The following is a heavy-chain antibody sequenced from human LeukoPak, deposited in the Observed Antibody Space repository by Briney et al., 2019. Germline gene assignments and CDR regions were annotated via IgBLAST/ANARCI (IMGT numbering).Heavy chain of an antibody. CDR1: GGSISSYY. V-gene: IGHV4-59*01. Sequence: SETLSLTCTVSGGSISSYYWSWIRQPPGKGLEWIGHIYYSGSTNYNPSLKSRVTISVDTSKNQFSLKLSSVTAADTAVYYCARGTVTLYYYYGMDVWGQGTTVTVSS. J-gene: IGHJ6*02. CDR2: IYYSGST. D-gene: IGHD4-11*01. CDR3: ARGTVTLYYYYGMDV.